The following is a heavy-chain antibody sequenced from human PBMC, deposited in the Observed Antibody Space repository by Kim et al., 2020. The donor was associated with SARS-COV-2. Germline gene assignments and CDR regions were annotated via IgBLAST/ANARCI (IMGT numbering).Heavy chain of an antibody. CDR3: ARVYCSSTSCYSFDY. J-gene: IGHJ4*02. CDR1: GYSFTNYW. V-gene: IGHV5-51*01. D-gene: IGHD2-2*01. CDR2: IYPGDSDT. Sequence: GESLKISCKGSGYSFTNYWIGWVRQMPGKGLEWMGIIYPGDSDTRYSPSFQGQVTISADKSISTAYLQWSSLKASDTAMYYCARVYCSSTSCYSFDYWGQGTLVTVSS.